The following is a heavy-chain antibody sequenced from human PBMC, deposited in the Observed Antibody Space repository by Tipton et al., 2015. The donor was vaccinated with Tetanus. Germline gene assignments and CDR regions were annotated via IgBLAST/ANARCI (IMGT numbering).Heavy chain of an antibody. CDR3: ARDGYNYVPFDY. CDR1: GFTLNSYA. Sequence: SLRLSCAASGFTLNSYAMHWVRQAPGKGLEWVSFSGTGGNTYYADSVKGRFSISRDNSKNTLYLQMNTLRAEDTAVYYCARDGYNYVPFDYWGQGTLVTVSS. D-gene: IGHD5-24*01. CDR2: FSGTGGNT. V-gene: IGHV3-23*01. J-gene: IGHJ4*02.